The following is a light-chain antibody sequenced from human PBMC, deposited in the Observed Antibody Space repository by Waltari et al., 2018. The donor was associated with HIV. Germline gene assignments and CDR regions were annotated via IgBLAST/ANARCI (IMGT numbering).Light chain of an antibody. CDR1: QSVSTY. CDR3: QQHSIWPLIT. CDR2: DAS. Sequence: DIVFTQSPATLSLSPGARPSLSCRASQSVSTYLAGYQQKPGQAPRLLIYDASSRATGIPARFSGSGSGTDFTLTVSSLEPEDFAVYYCQQHSIWPLITFGPGTKVDVK. J-gene: IGKJ3*01. V-gene: IGKV3-11*01.